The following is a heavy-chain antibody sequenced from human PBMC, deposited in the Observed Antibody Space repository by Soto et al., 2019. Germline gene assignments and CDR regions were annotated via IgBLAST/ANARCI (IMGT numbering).Heavy chain of an antibody. CDR2: IFSNDEK. Sequence: QVTLKESGPVLVKPTETLTLTCTVSGFSLSNARMGVSWIRQPPGKALEWLAHIFSNDEKSYSTPLKSRLTISKDTSKSQVVLTMTNVDPVDTATYYCARILRGCSGGSCSPNWFDPWGQGTLVIVSS. CDR3: ARILRGCSGGSCSPNWFDP. D-gene: IGHD2-15*01. V-gene: IGHV2-26*01. CDR1: GFSLSNARMG. J-gene: IGHJ5*02.